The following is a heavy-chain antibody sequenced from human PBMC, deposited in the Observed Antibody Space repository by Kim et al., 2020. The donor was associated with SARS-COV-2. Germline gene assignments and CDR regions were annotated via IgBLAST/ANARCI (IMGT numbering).Heavy chain of an antibody. Sequence: GGSLRLSCAASGFTFSRYGMHWVRQAPGKGLEWVAIIWFDGSNKYYADSVKGRFTISRDNSKNTLHLQMNSLRAEDTAVYYCARGNSGYPLSYWGQGTL. D-gene: IGHD3-22*01. CDR1: GFTFSRYG. CDR2: IWFDGSNK. CDR3: ARGNSGYPLSY. V-gene: IGHV3-33*01. J-gene: IGHJ4*02.